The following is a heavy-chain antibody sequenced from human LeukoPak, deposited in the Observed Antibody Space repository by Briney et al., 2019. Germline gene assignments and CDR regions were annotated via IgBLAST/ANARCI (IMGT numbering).Heavy chain of an antibody. V-gene: IGHV3-9*01. D-gene: IGHD4-23*01. CDR2: ISWNSGSI. CDR3: AKDMSYGGNSGYYFDY. CDR1: GFTFDDYA. Sequence: GGSLRLSCAASGFTFDDYAMHWVRQAPGKGLEWVSGISWNSGSIGYADSVKGRFTISRDNAKNSLYLQMNSLRAEDTALYCCAKDMSYGGNSGYYFDYWGQGTLVTVSS. J-gene: IGHJ4*02.